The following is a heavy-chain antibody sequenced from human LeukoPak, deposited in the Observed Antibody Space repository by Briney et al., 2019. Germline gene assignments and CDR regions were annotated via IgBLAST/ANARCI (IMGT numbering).Heavy chain of an antibody. CDR1: GVTFSSFD. V-gene: IGHV3-48*03. D-gene: IGHD1-14*01. CDR2: ISSSGSTI. CDR3: ASSLTHFDY. J-gene: IGHJ4*02. Sequence: QTGGSLRLSCAASGVTFSSFDMNWVRQAPGKGLEWVSYISSSGSTIYYADSVKGRFTISRDNAKSSLYLQMSSLRGEDTAVYYCASSLTHFDYWGQGTLVTVSS.